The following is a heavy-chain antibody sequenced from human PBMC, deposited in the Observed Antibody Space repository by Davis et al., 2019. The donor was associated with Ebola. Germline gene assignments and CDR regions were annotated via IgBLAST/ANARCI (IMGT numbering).Heavy chain of an antibody. J-gene: IGHJ6*02. CDR3: ARVSRTTVTTFYYGMDV. CDR1: GYTFTSYG. D-gene: IGHD4-17*01. CDR2: ISAYNGNT. Sequence: ASVKVSCKASGYTFTSYGISWVRQAPGQGLEWMGWISAYNGNTNYAQKLQDRVTMTTDTSTSTAYMELRSLRSDDTAVYYCARVSRTTVTTFYYGMDVWGQGTTVTVSS. V-gene: IGHV1-18*01.